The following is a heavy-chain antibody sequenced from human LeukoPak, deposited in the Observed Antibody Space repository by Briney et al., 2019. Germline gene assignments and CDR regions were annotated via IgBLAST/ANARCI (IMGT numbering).Heavy chain of an antibody. D-gene: IGHD3-9*01. V-gene: IGHV7-4-1*02. CDR2: INTNTGNP. CDR3: AREGEVDILTGYEFDY. J-gene: IGHJ4*02. CDR1: GYTFTSYA. Sequence: GASVKVSCKTSGYTFTSYAMNWVRQAPGQGLEWMGWINTNTGNPTYAQGFTGRFVFSLDTSVSTAYLQISSLKAENTAVYYCAREGEVDILTGYEFDYWGQGTLVTVSS.